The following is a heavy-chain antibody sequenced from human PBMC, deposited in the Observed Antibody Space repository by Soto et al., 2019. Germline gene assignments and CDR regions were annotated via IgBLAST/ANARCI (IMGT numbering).Heavy chain of an antibody. V-gene: IGHV4-59*01. CDR2: MYNTGST. Sequence: QVQLQESGPGLVKPSETLSLTCTVSGGTISRYYWSWIRQPPGKGLEWIGYMYNTGSTVYNPSFKSRVTIAVDTSKNPFSLKRNSVTAADTAVYYCARDLWGYCGTDCYPLDVWGQGTTVTVSS. D-gene: IGHD2-21*02. CDR1: GGTISRYY. CDR3: ARDLWGYCGTDCYPLDV. J-gene: IGHJ6*02.